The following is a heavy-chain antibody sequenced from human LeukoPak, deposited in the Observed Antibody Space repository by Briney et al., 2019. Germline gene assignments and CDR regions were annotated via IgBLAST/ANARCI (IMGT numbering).Heavy chain of an antibody. J-gene: IGHJ4*02. CDR1: GYTFTSYG. V-gene: IGHV1-18*01. D-gene: IGHD5-12*01. CDR3: ARVGPYSGYDVQFDY. CDR2: ISAYNGNT. Sequence: ASVKVSCKAAGYTFTSYGISWVRQAPGQGLEWMGWISAYNGNTNYAQKLQGRVTMTTDTSTSTAYMELRSLRSDDTAVYYCARVGPYSGYDVQFDYWGQGTLVTVSS.